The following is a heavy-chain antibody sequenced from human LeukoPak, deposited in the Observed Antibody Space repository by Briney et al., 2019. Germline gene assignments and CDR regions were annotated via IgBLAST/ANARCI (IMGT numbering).Heavy chain of an antibody. CDR3: ARGRVWSGYAY. V-gene: IGHV4-39*01. CDR2: IYYSGST. Sequence: SETLSLTCTVSGGSISSSSYYWGWIRQPPGKGLEWIGSIYYSGSTYYNPSLKSRVTISVDTSKNQFSLKLSSVTAADTAVYYCARGRVWSGYAYWGQGTLVTVSS. CDR1: GGSISSSSYY. J-gene: IGHJ4*02. D-gene: IGHD3-3*01.